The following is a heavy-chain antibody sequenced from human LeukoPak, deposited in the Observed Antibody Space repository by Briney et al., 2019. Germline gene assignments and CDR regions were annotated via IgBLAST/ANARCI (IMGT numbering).Heavy chain of an antibody. J-gene: IGHJ5*01. CDR2: INPNSGGT. V-gene: IGHV1-2*02. CDR3: ARSRIQLWIDF. Sequence: ASVRVSCKASGYTFTDYYLHWVRQAPGHGLEWMGWINPNSGGTNYAQKFQGRVTMTRDTSITTAYMELRSLRSEDTAVYYCARSRIQLWIDFWGQGTLVTVSS. D-gene: IGHD5-18*01. CDR1: GYTFTDYY.